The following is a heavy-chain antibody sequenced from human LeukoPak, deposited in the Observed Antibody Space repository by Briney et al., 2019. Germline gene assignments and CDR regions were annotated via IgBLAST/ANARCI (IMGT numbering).Heavy chain of an antibody. CDR1: GGSFSGYY. V-gene: IGHV4-34*01. CDR3: ARVRSSWFYVSRWFDP. CDR2: INHSGST. J-gene: IGHJ5*02. D-gene: IGHD6-13*01. Sequence: SETLSLTCAVYGGSFSGYYWSWIRQPPGKGLEWIGEINHSGSTNYNPSLKSRVTISVDTSKNQFSLKLSSVTAADTAVYYCARVRSSWFYVSRWFDPWGQGTLVTVSS.